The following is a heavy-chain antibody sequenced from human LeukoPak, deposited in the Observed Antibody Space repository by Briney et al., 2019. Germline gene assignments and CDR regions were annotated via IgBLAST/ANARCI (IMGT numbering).Heavy chain of an antibody. CDR2: IIPILGIA. CDR1: GGTFSSYA. D-gene: IGHD1-14*01. Sequence: SVKVSCKASGGTFSSYAISWVRQAPGQGLEWMGRIIPILGIANYAQKLQGRVTMTTDTSTSTAYMELRSLRSDDTAVYYCARDPEPYSRVTYFDYWGQGTLVTVSS. CDR3: ARDPEPYSRVTYFDY. J-gene: IGHJ4*02. V-gene: IGHV1-69*04.